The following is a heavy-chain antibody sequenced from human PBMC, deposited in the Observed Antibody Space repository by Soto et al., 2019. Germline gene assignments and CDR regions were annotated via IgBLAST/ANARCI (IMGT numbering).Heavy chain of an antibody. J-gene: IGHJ3*02. D-gene: IGHD3-3*01. CDR1: GFSFSNYG. CDR3: TKDAEAYDFAFDK. Sequence: EVQLLESGGGLVQPGGSLGLSCAPSGFSFSNYGMNWVRQAPGKGLEWVSGITKTGRSTFIADSVRGRFTISRDNLKNIMYLQMNSLRVDDTALYYCTKDAEAYDFAFDKWGQGTMVTVTS. CDR2: ITKTGRST. V-gene: IGHV3-23*01.